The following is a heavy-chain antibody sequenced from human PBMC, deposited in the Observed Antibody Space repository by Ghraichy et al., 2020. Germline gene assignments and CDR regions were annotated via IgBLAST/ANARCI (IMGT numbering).Heavy chain of an antibody. Sequence: SETLSLTCTVSGGSISSYYWSWIRQPPGKGLEWIEYIYYSGSTNYNPSLKSRVTISVDTSKNQFSLKLSSVTAADTAVYYCAREVDCSSTSCYGLVDVWGQGTTVTVSS. D-gene: IGHD2-2*01. CDR3: AREVDCSSTSCYGLVDV. J-gene: IGHJ6*02. V-gene: IGHV4-59*01. CDR1: GGSISSYY. CDR2: IYYSGST.